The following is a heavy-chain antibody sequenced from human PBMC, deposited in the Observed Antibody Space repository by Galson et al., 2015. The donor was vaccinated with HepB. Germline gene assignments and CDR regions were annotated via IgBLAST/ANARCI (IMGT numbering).Heavy chain of an antibody. J-gene: IGHJ4*02. V-gene: IGHV3-11*06. Sequence: SLRLSCAASGFTFSDYYMSWIRQAPGKGLEWVSYISSSSSYTNYADSVKGRFTISRDNAKNSLYLQMNSLRAEDTAVYYCARVFPVSYFDYWGQGTLVTVSS. CDR1: GFTFSDYY. D-gene: IGHD3-3*01. CDR2: ISSSSSYT. CDR3: ARVFPVSYFDY.